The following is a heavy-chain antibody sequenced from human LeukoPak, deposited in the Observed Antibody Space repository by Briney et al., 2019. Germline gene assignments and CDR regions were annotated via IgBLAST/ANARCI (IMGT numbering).Heavy chain of an antibody. Sequence: ASVKVSCKASGYTFTNYGITWVRQAPGQGLEWMGLISAYNGNTNYAQKLQGRVTMTTDTSTSTAYMELRSLRSDDTAVYYCARRGLLWFGELSEIDYWGQGTLVTVSS. CDR2: ISAYNGNT. CDR1: GYTFTNYG. CDR3: ARRGLLWFGELSEIDY. J-gene: IGHJ4*02. V-gene: IGHV1-18*01. D-gene: IGHD3-10*01.